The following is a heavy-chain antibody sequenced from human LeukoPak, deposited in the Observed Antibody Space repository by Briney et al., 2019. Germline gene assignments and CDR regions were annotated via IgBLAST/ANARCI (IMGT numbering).Heavy chain of an antibody. V-gene: IGHV1-2*02. Sequence: ASVKVSCKASGYTFTGYYMHWVRQAPGQGLEWMGWINPNSGGTNYAQKFQGRVTITTDESTSTAYMELSSLRSEDTAVYYCARDFDEQWAPALWGQGTLVTVSS. D-gene: IGHD6-19*01. CDR3: ARDFDEQWAPAL. J-gene: IGHJ4*02. CDR1: GYTFTGYY. CDR2: INPNSGGT.